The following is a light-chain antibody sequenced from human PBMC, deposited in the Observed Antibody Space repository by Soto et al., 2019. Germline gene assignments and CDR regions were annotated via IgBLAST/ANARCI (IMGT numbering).Light chain of an antibody. CDR1: QSVSST. CDR3: QQYHNRPPTWT. V-gene: IGKV3-15*01. CDR2: GAS. Sequence: EIVMTQSPATLSVSPGERATLSCRASQSVSSTLAWYQQKPGQAPRLLIYGASTRATGVPARFSGSGSGTEFTLTISSLQSEDFAVYYCQQYHNRPPTWTFGQGTKVEIK. J-gene: IGKJ1*01.